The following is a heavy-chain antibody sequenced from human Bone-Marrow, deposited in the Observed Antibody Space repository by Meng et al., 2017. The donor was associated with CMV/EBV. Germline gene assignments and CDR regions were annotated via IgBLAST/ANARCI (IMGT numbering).Heavy chain of an antibody. V-gene: IGHV3-53*01. CDR2: IYSGGST. CDR3: ARDSRAGGFDP. Sequence: GESLKISCAASGFTVSSNYMSWVRQAPGKGLEWVSVIYSGGSTYYADSVKGRFTISRDNSKNTLYLQMNSLRAEDTAVYYCARDSRAGGFDPWGQRTLVTVSS. D-gene: IGHD1-26*01. CDR1: GFTVSSNY. J-gene: IGHJ5*02.